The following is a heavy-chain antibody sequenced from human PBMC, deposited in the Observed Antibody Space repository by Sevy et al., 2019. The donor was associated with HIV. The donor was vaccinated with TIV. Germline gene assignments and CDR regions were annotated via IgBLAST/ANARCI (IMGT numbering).Heavy chain of an antibody. CDR1: GFTFSDYY. CDR2: ISSSGSTI. Sequence: GGSLRLSCAASGFTFSDYYMSWIRQAPGKGLEWVSYISSSGSTIYYADSVKGRVTIYRDNAKNSLYRQMNILRAEDTAVYYCASEYSGRAFDIWGQGTMVTVSS. CDR3: ASEYSGRAFDI. V-gene: IGHV3-11*01. J-gene: IGHJ3*02. D-gene: IGHD5-18*01.